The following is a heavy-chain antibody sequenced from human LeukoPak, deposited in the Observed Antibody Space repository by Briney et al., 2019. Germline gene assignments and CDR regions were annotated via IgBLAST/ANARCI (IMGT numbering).Heavy chain of an antibody. D-gene: IGHD3-10*01. V-gene: IGHV4-39*07. J-gene: IGHJ3*02. CDR1: GGSISSSSYY. CDR3: ARDTGGRGRLDAFDI. Sequence: SETLSLTCTVSGGSISSSSYYWGWIRQPPGKGLEWIGSIYYSGSTYYNPSLKSRVTISVDTSKNQFSLKLTSVTAADTAVYFCARDTGGRGRLDAFDIWGQGTMVTVSS. CDR2: IYYSGST.